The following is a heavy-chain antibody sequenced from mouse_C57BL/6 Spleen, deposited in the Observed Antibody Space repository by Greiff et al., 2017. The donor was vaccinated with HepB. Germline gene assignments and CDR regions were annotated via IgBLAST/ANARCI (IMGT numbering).Heavy chain of an antibody. Sequence: QVQLQQSGPELVKPGASVKISCKASGYAFSSSWMNWVKQRPGKGLEWIGRIYPGDGDTNYNGKFKGKATLTADQSSSTAYMQLSSLTSEDSAVYFCARSLYYYGSSTPYWYFDVWGTGTTVTVSS. V-gene: IGHV1-82*01. CDR2: IYPGDGDT. CDR1: GYAFSSSW. D-gene: IGHD1-1*01. CDR3: ARSLYYYGSSTPYWYFDV. J-gene: IGHJ1*03.